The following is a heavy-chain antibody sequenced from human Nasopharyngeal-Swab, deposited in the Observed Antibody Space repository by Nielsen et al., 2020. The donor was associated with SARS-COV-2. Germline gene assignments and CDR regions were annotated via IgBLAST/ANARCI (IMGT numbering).Heavy chain of an antibody. CDR3: ARDLSYGSLDF. D-gene: IGHD5-18*01. CDR1: GFKLSTHG. J-gene: IGHJ4*02. Sequence: GESLKISCLVSGFKLSTHGMFWVRQAPGTGLEYVANSWALGLREDYADSVKGRFTISRDDSKNTLFLQMNSLTVKDTAVYYCARDLSYGSLDFRGQGTQVTVSS. V-gene: IGHV3-33*01. CDR2: SWALGLRE.